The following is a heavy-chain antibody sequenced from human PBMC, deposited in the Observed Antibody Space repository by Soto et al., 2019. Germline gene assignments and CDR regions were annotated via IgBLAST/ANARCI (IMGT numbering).Heavy chain of an antibody. J-gene: IGHJ5*02. CDR1: GGSISSSSYY. CDR3: ARHGDYAANWFDP. V-gene: IGHV4-39*01. Sequence: SETLSLTCTVSGGSISSSSYYWGWIRQPPGKGLEWIGSIYYSGSTYYNPSLKSRVTISVDTSKNQFSLKLSSVTAADTAVYYCARHGDYAANWFDPWGQGTLVTVSS. CDR2: IYYSGST. D-gene: IGHD4-17*01.